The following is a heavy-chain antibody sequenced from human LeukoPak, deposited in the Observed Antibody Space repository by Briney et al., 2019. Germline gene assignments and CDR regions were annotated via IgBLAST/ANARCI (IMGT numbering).Heavy chain of an antibody. D-gene: IGHD4-23*01. Sequence: ASVKVSCKASGGTFSSYAISWVRQAPGQGLEWMGIINPSGGSTSYAQKFQGRVTMTRDTSTSTVYMELSSLRSEDTAVYYCARTTVVSHDAFDIWGQGTMVTVSS. CDR1: GGTFSSYA. CDR3: ARTTVVSHDAFDI. J-gene: IGHJ3*02. V-gene: IGHV1-46*01. CDR2: INPSGGST.